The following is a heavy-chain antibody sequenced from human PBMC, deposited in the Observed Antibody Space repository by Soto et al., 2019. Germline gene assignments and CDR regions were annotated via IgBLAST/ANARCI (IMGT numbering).Heavy chain of an antibody. J-gene: IGHJ4*02. Sequence: QVQLQESGPGLVKPSQTLSLTCTVSGGSISSGGYSWSWIRQQPGKGLEWIGYISYSGSTYYNPSLKGRVTISVETSKNQFSLKLSSVTAADTAVYYCARGVLHWGQGTLITVSS. CDR2: ISYSGST. D-gene: IGHD1-26*01. CDR3: ARGVLH. V-gene: IGHV4-31*03. CDR1: GGSISSGGYS.